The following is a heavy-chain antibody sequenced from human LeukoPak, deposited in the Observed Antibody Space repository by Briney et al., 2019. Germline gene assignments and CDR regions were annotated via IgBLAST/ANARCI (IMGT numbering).Heavy chain of an antibody. J-gene: IGHJ6*02. CDR2: KFSHDGTT. CDR3: ARDSGNFHYDMDV. CDR1: GYSFNGHH. V-gene: IGHV1-46*02. D-gene: IGHD3-10*01. Sequence: ASVTVSFTTSGYSFNGHHVHWVRQAPGQGLEWMGVKFSHDGTTSYTQNFQGRLTMTRDTSTSTVYMELSSLRSEDTAVYYCARDSGNFHYDMDVWGQGTTVIVSS.